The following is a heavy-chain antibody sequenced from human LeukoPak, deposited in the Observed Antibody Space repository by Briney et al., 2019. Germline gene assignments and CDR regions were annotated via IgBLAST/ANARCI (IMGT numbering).Heavy chain of an antibody. CDR2: ISSSSSYI. D-gene: IGHD3-22*01. CDR1: GFTFSSYS. Sequence: GGSLRPSCAASGFTFSSYSMNWVRQAPGKGLEWVSSISSSSSYIYYADSVKGRFTISRDNAKNSLYLQMNSLRAEDTAVYYCARGWYYYDSSGSMDYWGQGTLVTVSS. J-gene: IGHJ4*02. CDR3: ARGWYYYDSSGSMDY. V-gene: IGHV3-21*01.